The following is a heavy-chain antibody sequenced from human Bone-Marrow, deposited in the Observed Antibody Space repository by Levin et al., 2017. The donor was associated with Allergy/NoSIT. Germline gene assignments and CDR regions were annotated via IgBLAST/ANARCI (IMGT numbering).Heavy chain of an antibody. D-gene: IGHD2-15*01. CDR2: IMPILDVT. J-gene: IGHJ4*02. CDR1: GGSFSTST. CDR3: ARGGYFAFDY. V-gene: IGHV1-69*02. Sequence: VASVKVSCKASGGSFSTSTIHWVRQAPGQGLEWMGRIMPILDVTNFAQKFQGRVTITADKSTSTAYMELSSLRSDDTAVYYCARGGYFAFDYWGQGTLVTVSS.